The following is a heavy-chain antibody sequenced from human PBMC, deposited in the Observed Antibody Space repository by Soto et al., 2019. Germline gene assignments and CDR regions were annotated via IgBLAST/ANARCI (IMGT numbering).Heavy chain of an antibody. V-gene: IGHV4-39*01. J-gene: IGHJ2*01. Sequence: QLQLQESGPGLVKPSETLSLTCTVSGGSISSSSYYWGWIRQPPGKGLEWIGTIYYSRTTYYNPSLKQRSAISVDTSSTQLSLKLRSVTAADETVDYCARHIRTPLFWYFELWGRGTLVTVS. CDR3: ARHIRTPLFWYFEL. CDR1: GGSISSSSYY. D-gene: IGHD2-21*01. CDR2: IYYSRTT.